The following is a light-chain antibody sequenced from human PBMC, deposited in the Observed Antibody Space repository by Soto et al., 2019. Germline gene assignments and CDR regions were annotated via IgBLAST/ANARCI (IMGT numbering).Light chain of an antibody. CDR3: HQYSGSPNT. CDR1: ESVSNNY. Sequence: EIVLTQSPGTLSLSPGERATLSCRASESVSNNYLAWYQQTPGQAPRLLIYGASSRATDVPDRFSGSGSGTDFTLTITRLEPEDLALYYCHQYSGSPNTFVQGTKLEIK. CDR2: GAS. J-gene: IGKJ2*01. V-gene: IGKV3-20*01.